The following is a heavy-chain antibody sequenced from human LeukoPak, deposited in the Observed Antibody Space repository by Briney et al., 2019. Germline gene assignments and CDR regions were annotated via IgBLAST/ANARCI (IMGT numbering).Heavy chain of an antibody. CDR1: GYTFTSYA. J-gene: IGHJ4*02. Sequence: GASVKVSCKASGYTFTSYAMNWVRQAPGQGLEWMGWINTNTGNPTYAQGFTGRFVFSLDTSVSTAYLQISSLKAEDTAVYYCARALPTRCSGGSCSFDYWGQGTLVTVSS. D-gene: IGHD2-15*01. V-gene: IGHV7-4-1*02. CDR2: INTNTGNP. CDR3: ARALPTRCSGGSCSFDY.